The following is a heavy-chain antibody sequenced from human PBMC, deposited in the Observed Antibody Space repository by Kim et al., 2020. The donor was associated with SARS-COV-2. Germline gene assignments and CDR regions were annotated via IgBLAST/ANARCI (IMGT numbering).Heavy chain of an antibody. CDR2: ISGGSSYI. CDR3: AFPRTGIAEAGIDY. J-gene: IGHJ4*02. V-gene: IGHV3-23*01. D-gene: IGHD6-19*01. Sequence: GGSLRLSCVTSGFTFSKYAMIWVRQAPGKGLDWVSGISGGSSYINYAESAKGRFTIFRDNSKNTVYLDMNNLRAEDTALYYCAFPRTGIAEAGIDYWGQGTLVTVSS. CDR1: GFTFSKYA.